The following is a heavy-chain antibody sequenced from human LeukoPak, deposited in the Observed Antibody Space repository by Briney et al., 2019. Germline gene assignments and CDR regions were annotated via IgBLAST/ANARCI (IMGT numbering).Heavy chain of an antibody. CDR1: GGSISSSSYY. Sequence: SETLSLTCTVSGGSISSSSYYWGWIRQPPGKGLEWIGSIYYSGSTYYNPSLKSRVTISVDTSKNQFSLKLSSVTAADTAVYYCAGGTTSRRAFDIWGQGTMVTVSS. J-gene: IGHJ3*02. CDR3: AGGTTSRRAFDI. CDR2: IYYSGST. V-gene: IGHV4-39*01. D-gene: IGHD2-2*01.